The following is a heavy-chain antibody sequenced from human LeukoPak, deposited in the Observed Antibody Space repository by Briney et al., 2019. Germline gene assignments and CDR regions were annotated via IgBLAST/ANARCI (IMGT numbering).Heavy chain of an antibody. J-gene: IGHJ5*02. CDR3: ARVGILNDFWSGYPFDP. CDR1: GGTFSSYA. Sequence: SVKVSCKASGGTFSSYAISWVRQAPGQGLEWVGGIIPIFGTANYAQKFQGRVTITADESTSTAYMELSSLRSEDTAVYYCARVGILNDFWSGYPFDPWGQGTLVTVSS. CDR2: IIPIFGTA. D-gene: IGHD3-3*01. V-gene: IGHV1-69*01.